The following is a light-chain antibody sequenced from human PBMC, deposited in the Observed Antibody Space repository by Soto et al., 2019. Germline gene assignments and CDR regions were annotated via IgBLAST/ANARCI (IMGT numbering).Light chain of an antibody. Sequence: QSVLTQPPSASVTPGQRVSISCSGGSSNLGTNTVNWYQHLPGTAPKLLIFSNDERPSGVPDRFSGSKSGTSASLAISGLQSDDEADYYCATWDDSLNGVVFGGGTKLTVL. CDR1: SSNLGTNT. CDR3: ATWDDSLNGVV. V-gene: IGLV1-44*01. J-gene: IGLJ2*01. CDR2: SND.